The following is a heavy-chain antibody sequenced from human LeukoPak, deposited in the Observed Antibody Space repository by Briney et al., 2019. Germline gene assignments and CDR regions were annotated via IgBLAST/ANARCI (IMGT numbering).Heavy chain of an antibody. CDR3: ARVYYESSGYY. J-gene: IGHJ4*02. CDR1: GFSFDRYS. Sequence: GSLRLSCAGSGFSFDRYSMNWVRQAPGKGLEWVSYISASSTTIYYADSVKGRFTISRDNANNSLYLQMNSLRTEDTGIYYCARVYYESSGYYWGQGTLVAVSS. D-gene: IGHD3-22*01. CDR2: ISASSTTI. V-gene: IGHV3-48*04.